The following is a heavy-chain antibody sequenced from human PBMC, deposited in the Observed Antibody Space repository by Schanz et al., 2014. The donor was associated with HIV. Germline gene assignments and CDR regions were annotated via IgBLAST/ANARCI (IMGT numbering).Heavy chain of an antibody. CDR2: ISHSGST. CDR1: GGSFSGYY. V-gene: IGHV4-34*01. D-gene: IGHD3-10*01. Sequence: QVHLQQWGAGLLKPSETLSLTCAVYGGSFSGYYWTWIRQPPGKGLEWIGEISHSGSTNYSPSLRSRLIISVDTSKNQFSLKLTSVTAADTAVYYCARGEEFGKLVYYGLDVWGRGTAVTVSS. J-gene: IGHJ6*02. CDR3: ARGEEFGKLVYYGLDV.